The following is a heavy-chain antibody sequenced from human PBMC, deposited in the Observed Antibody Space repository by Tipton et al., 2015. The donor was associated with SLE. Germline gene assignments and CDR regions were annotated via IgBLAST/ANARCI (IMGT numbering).Heavy chain of an antibody. D-gene: IGHD6-13*01. CDR2: ISSNGGST. V-gene: IGHV3-64D*06. CDR1: GFTFSSYA. CDR3: VKDESSWYFVPKVYYFDY. J-gene: IGHJ4*02. Sequence: GSLRLSCSASGFTFSSYAMHWVRQAPGKGLEYVSAISSNGGSTYYADSVKGRFTISRDNSKNTLYLQMSSLRAEDTAVYYCVKDESSWYFVPKVYYFDYWGQGTLVTVSS.